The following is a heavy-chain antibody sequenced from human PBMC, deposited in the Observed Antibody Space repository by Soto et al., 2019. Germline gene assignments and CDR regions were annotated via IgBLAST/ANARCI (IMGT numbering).Heavy chain of an antibody. Sequence: SETLSLTCTVSGGSISSYYWSWIRQPPGKGLEWIGYIYYSGSTNYNPSLKSRVTIPVDTSKNQFSLKLSSVTAADTAVYYCARDLKGVVFDPWGQGTLVTVSS. CDR1: GGSISSYY. J-gene: IGHJ5*02. CDR2: IYYSGST. D-gene: IGHD3-3*01. CDR3: ARDLKGVVFDP. V-gene: IGHV4-59*01.